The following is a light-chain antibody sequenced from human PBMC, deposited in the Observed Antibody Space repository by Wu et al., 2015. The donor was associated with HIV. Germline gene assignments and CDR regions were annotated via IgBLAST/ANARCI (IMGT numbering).Light chain of an antibody. CDR1: QSVSASY. V-gene: IGKV3-20*01. J-gene: IGKJ5*01. CDR3: QQYGDSPVT. CDR2: GAS. Sequence: EIVLTQSPVTLSLSPGQRATLSCRSSQSVSASYMAWYQKRPGQAPRLLVYGASKRATGIPDRFGGSGSGTDFTLTISRLESEDFALYYCQQYGDSPVTFGQGTRTG.